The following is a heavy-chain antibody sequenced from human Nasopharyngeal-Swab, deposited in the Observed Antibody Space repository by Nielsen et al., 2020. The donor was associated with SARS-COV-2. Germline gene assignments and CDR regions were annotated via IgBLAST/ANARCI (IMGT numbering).Heavy chain of an antibody. CDR3: ARDRRHYYGSGSYGVYYYYGMDV. J-gene: IGHJ6*02. CDR2: IYYSGST. D-gene: IGHD3-10*01. V-gene: IGHV4-59*12. CDR1: GGSISSYY. Sequence: SETLSLTCTVSGGSISSYYWSWIRQPPGKGLEWIGYIYYSGSTNYNPSLKSRVTISVDTSKNQFSLKLSSVTAADTAVYYCARDRRHYYGSGSYGVYYYYGMDVWGQGTTVTVSS.